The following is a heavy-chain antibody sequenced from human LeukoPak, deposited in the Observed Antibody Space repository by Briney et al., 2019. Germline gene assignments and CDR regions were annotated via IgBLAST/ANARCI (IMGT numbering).Heavy chain of an antibody. Sequence: SVKVSCKASGGTFSSYAISWVRQAPGQGLEWMGGIIPIFGTANYAQKFQGRVTITADKSTSTAYMELSSLRSEDAAVYYCARVREGRFFDYWGQGTLVTVSS. CDR3: ARVREGRFFDY. V-gene: IGHV1-69*06. CDR2: IIPIFGTA. D-gene: IGHD3-3*01. CDR1: GGTFSSYA. J-gene: IGHJ4*02.